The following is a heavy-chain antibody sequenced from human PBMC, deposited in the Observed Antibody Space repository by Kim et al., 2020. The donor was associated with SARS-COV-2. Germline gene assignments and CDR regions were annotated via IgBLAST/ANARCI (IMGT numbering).Heavy chain of an antibody. D-gene: IGHD6-6*01. J-gene: IGHJ6*01. CDR2: ISYDGSNK. CDR1: GFTFSSYG. CDR3: AKDGRSSSSIPYYYYYG. Sequence: GGSLRLSCAASGFTFSSYGMHWVRQAPGKGLEWVAVISYDGSNKYYADSVKGRFTISRDNSKNTLYLQMNSLRAEDTAVYYCAKDGRSSSSIPYYYYYG. V-gene: IGHV3-30*18.